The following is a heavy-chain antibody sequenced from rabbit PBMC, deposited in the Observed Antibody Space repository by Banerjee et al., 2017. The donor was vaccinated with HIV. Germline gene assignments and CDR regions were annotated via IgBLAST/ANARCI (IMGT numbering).Heavy chain of an antibody. CDR1: GFSVSSGYD. J-gene: IGHJ4*01. CDR2: IYTGSGHT. V-gene: IGHV1S40*01. CDR3: ARGGYDVNYFNL. Sequence: QSLEESGGDLVKPGASLTLTCTASGFSVSSGYDMCWVRQAPGKGLEWIACIYTGSGHTYYASWAKGRFTIPKPSSTTVTLQMTSLTAADTATYFCARGGYDVNYFNLRGPGTLVTVS. D-gene: IGHD3-1*01.